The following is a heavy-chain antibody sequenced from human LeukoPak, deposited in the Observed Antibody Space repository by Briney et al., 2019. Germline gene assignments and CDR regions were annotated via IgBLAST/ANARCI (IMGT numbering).Heavy chain of an antibody. V-gene: IGHV2-5*08. D-gene: IGHD7-27*01. J-gene: IGHJ4*02. CDR1: GDSISSAC. CDR3: AHSPRNWGSVGAFDY. Sequence: TLSLTCTVSGDSISSACWSWSRQPPGKALEWLALIYWDDDKRYSPSLKSRLTITKDTSKNQVVLTMTNMDPVDTATYYCAHSPRNWGSVGAFDYWGQGTLVTVSS. CDR2: IYWDDDK.